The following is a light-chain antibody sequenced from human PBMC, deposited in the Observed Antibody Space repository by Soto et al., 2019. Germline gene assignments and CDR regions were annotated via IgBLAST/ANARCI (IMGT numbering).Light chain of an antibody. Sequence: QSVLTQPASVSGSPGQSITISCTGTSSDVGASNFVSWYQQHPGKAPKLIFYEVSNRPPGLSDRFSGSKSGTTASLTISGLQAEDEADYCCSSYTTNKTLLFGGGTKVTVL. J-gene: IGLJ2*01. CDR2: EVS. CDR1: SSDVGASNF. CDR3: SSYTTNKTLL. V-gene: IGLV2-14*01.